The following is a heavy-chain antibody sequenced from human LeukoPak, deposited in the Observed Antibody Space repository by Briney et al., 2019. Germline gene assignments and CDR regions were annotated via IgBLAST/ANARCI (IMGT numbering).Heavy chain of an antibody. Sequence: GGSLRLSCAASGFTFSSYEMNWVRQAPGKGLEWGSYISSSANTIYYADSVKGRFTISRDNSKNTLYLQINSLRAEDTAVYYCAKVSRGRGITFGGVIVSSDYWGQGTLVTVSS. CDR3: AKVSRGRGITFGGVIVSSDY. D-gene: IGHD3-16*02. CDR2: ISSSANTI. J-gene: IGHJ4*02. CDR1: GFTFSSYE. V-gene: IGHV3-48*03.